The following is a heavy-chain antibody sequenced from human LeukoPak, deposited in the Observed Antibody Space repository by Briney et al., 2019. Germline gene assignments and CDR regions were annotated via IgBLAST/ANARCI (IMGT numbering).Heavy chain of an antibody. CDR2: ISCSGGST. CDR1: GFTFSSYA. J-gene: IGHJ4*02. D-gene: IGHD1-26*01. CDR3: AKVTVGDTYYFDY. V-gene: IGHV3-23*01. Sequence: GGSLRLSCAASGFTFSSYAMSWVRQAPGKGLEWVSAISCSGGSTYYADSVKGRFPISRDNSKNTLYLQMNSLRAEDTAVYSGAKVTVGDTYYFDYWGQGTLVTVSS.